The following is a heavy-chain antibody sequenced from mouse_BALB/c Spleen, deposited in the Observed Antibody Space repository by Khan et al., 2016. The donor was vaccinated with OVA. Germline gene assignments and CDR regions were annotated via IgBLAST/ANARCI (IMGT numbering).Heavy chain of an antibody. V-gene: IGHV3-2*02. CDR3: GSIRFYYRFSFFDY. CDR2: ISYSGST. Sequence: EVQLVESGPGLVKPSQSLSLTCTVTGYSITSDYAWNWIRQFPGNKLEWMGYISYSGSTSYNPSLESRISIIRETSKNQFFLQLNSVTTEDTATYYCGSIRFYYRFSFFDYWGQGTTLTVSS. CDR1: GYSITSDYA. D-gene: IGHD2-14*01. J-gene: IGHJ2*01.